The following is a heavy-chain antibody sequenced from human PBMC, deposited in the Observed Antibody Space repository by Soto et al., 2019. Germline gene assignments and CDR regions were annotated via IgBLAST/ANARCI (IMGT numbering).Heavy chain of an antibody. J-gene: IGHJ4*02. CDR3: ARGEYQLLSHNY. D-gene: IGHD2-2*01. V-gene: IGHV4-30-4*01. CDR2: IYYSGST. Sequence: PSETLSLTCTVSGGSISSGDYYWSWIRQPPGKGLEWIGYIYYSGSTYYNPSLKSRVTISVDTSKNQFSLKLSSVTAADTAVYYCARGEYQLLSHNYWGQGTLVTVSS. CDR1: GGSISSGDYY.